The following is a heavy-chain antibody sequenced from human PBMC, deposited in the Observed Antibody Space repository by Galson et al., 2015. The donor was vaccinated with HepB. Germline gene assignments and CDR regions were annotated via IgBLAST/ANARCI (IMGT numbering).Heavy chain of an antibody. J-gene: IGHJ3*02. V-gene: IGHV3-15*01. D-gene: IGHD3-22*01. CDR3: TVNYYDSSGDAFDI. CDR1: GFTFSNAW. CDR2: IKSKTDGGTT. Sequence: SLRLSCAASGFTFSNAWMSWVRQAPGKGLEWVGRIKSKTDGGTTDYAAPVKGRFTISRDDSKNTLYLQMNSLKTEDTAVYYCTVNYYDSSGDAFDIWGQGTTVTVSS.